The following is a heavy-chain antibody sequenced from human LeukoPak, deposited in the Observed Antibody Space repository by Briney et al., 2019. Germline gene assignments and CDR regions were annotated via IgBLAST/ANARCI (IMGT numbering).Heavy chain of an antibody. J-gene: IGHJ4*02. V-gene: IGHV3-11*04. D-gene: IGHD2-21*01. Sequence: GGSLRLSCAASGFTFSDYYMSWIRQAPGKGLEWVSYISSSGSTIYYADSVKGRFTISGDNAKNSLYPQMNSLRAEDTAVYYCARENNVVVIAYPPFDYWGQGTLVTVSS. CDR3: ARENNVVVIAYPPFDY. CDR2: ISSSGSTI. CDR1: GFTFSDYY.